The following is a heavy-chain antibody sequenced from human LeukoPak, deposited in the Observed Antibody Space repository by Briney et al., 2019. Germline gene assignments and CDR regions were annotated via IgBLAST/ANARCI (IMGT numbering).Heavy chain of an antibody. CDR1: GFTFYMYA. D-gene: IGHD3-22*01. Sequence: GGSLTLSCQASGFTFYMYAMSWVRQAPGKGLEWVASMCGTAGCTFYPDSVKGRFTISRDNSKNVLYLRMYSLTAEDTAIYYCAKDRPNFHENSGHYYRRDGDSWGQGTLVTVSS. V-gene: IGHV3-23*01. J-gene: IGHJ5*01. CDR3: AKDRPNFHENSGHYYRRDGDS. CDR2: MCGTAGCT.